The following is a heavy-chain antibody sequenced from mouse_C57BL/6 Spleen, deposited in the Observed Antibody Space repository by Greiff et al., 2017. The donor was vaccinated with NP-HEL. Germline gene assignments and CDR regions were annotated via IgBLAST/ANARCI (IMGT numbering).Heavy chain of an antibody. CDR3: ARPSYYDYDVDYFDY. Sequence: VQLQQSGAELVKPGAPVKIFCKASGYPFSSFWMNRVKQRPGKGFEWIGQIFSGDGDTNYNGKFKGKATLTADKASSTAYMQLSRLTSEDSAVYFCARPSYYDYDVDYFDYWGQGTTLTVSS. D-gene: IGHD2-4*01. CDR2: IFSGDGDT. J-gene: IGHJ2*01. V-gene: IGHV1-80*01. CDR1: GYPFSSFW.